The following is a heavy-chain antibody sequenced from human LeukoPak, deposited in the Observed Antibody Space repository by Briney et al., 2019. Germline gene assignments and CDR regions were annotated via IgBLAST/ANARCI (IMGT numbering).Heavy chain of an antibody. CDR2: MNQDGSAK. J-gene: IGHJ4*02. V-gene: IGHV3-7*01. Sequence: PGGSLRLSCAASRFTLSSYWMDWVRQAPGKGLEWVANMNQDGSAKNYVDSVEGRFTISRDNAKNLLYLQMNSLRAEDTAVYYCARNEVGAHDYWGQGTLVTVSS. CDR1: RFTLSSYW. CDR3: ARNEVGAHDY. D-gene: IGHD1-26*01.